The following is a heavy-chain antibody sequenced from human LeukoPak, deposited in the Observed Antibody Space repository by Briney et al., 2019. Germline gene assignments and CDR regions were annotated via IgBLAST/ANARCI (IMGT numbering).Heavy chain of an antibody. V-gene: IGHV3-69-1*01. D-gene: IGHD1-26*01. CDR1: GFTFSAYS. J-gene: IGHJ4*02. CDR2: ILNGDTV. Sequence: EGSLRLSCAASGFTFSAYSMNWVRQTPGKGLEWVSFILNGDTVSYADPVKGRFTISRDNPKNSLYLQMNSLRAEDTAVYFCVRDHLWAFDIWGQGTLVTVAS. CDR3: VRDHLWAFDI.